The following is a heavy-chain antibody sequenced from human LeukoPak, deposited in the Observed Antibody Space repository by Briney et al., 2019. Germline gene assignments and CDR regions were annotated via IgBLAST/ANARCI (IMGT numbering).Heavy chain of an antibody. Sequence: SETLSLTCAVYGGSFSGYYWSWIRQPPGKGLEWIGEINHSGSTTYNPSLKSRVTISVDTSKNQFSLKLRSVTAADTAVYYCARGNWFDPWGQGTLVTVSS. V-gene: IGHV4-34*01. CDR1: GGSFSGYY. CDR3: ARGNWFDP. J-gene: IGHJ5*02. CDR2: INHSGST.